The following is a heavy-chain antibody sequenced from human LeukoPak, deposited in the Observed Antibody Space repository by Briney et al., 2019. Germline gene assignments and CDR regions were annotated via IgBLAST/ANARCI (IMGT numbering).Heavy chain of an antibody. D-gene: IGHD2-15*01. CDR1: GYTFTDYY. Sequence: ASVKVSCKVSGYTFTDYYMHWVQQAPGKGLEWMGLVDPEDGETIYAEKFQGRVTMTTDTSTSTAYMELRSLRSDDTAVYYCARDSRILSNSLPVGNDYWGQGTLVTVSS. J-gene: IGHJ4*02. CDR3: ARDSRILSNSLPVGNDY. CDR2: VDPEDGET. V-gene: IGHV1-69-2*01.